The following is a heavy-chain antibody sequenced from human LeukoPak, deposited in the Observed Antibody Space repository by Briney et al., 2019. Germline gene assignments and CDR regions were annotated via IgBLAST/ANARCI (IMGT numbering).Heavy chain of an antibody. CDR3: TRDGEGASHY. CDR2: TKPNEREK. CDR1: GFSFSNYW. J-gene: IGHJ4*02. Sequence: GGSLRLSCVGSGFSFSNYWMGWIRQAPGKGLEWVANTKPNEREKYYVDSVKGRFTIFRDNAKNSLYLQMNSLRVDDTAVYYCTRDGEGASHYWGQGTLVTASS. V-gene: IGHV3-7*03. D-gene: IGHD3-10*01.